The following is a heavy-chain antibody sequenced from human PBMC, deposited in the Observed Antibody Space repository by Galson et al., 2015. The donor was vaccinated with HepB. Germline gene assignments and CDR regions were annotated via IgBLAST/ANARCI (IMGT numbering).Heavy chain of an antibody. CDR1: GFTFSSYA. V-gene: IGHV3-30*04. D-gene: IGHD3-22*01. CDR2: ISYDGSNK. J-gene: IGHJ4*02. Sequence: SLRLSCAASGFTFSSYAMHWVRRAPGKGLEWVAVISYDGSNKYYADSVKGRFTISRDNSKNTLYLQMNSLRAEDTAVYYCARGGDSRHFDYWGQGTLVAVSS. CDR3: ARGGDSRHFDY.